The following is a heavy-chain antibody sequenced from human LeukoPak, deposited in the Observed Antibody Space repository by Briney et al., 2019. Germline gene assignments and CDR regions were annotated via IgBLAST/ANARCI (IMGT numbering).Heavy chain of an antibody. D-gene: IGHD4-23*01. V-gene: IGHV3-23*01. CDR1: GFTFSSYA. CDR3: AKSGGNSISYYFDY. Sequence: GGSLRLSCAASGFTFSSYAMSWVRQAPGKGLEWVSVITGSGGSTYYADSVKGRFTISRDNSKNTLYLQMNSPRAEDTAVYHCAKSGGNSISYYFDYWGQGTLVTVSS. CDR2: ITGSGGST. J-gene: IGHJ4*02.